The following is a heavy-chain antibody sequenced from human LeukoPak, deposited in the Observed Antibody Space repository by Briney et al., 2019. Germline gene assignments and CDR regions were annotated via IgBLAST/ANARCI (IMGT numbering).Heavy chain of an antibody. Sequence: SETLSLTCTVSGGSISSSSYYWGWIRQPPGKGLEWIGSIYYSGSTYYNPSLKSRVTISVDTSKNQFSLKLSSVTAADTAVYYCARASPGSGIAAAGPSYYFDYWGQGTLVTVSS. CDR2: IYYSGST. V-gene: IGHV4-39*01. D-gene: IGHD6-13*01. CDR3: ARASPGSGIAAAGPSYYFDY. J-gene: IGHJ4*02. CDR1: GGSISSSSYY.